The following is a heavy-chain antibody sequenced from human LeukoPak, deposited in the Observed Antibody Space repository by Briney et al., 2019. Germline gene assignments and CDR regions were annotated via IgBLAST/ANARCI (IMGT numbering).Heavy chain of an antibody. V-gene: IGHV3-74*01. CDR2: INSDGSNT. CDR3: ARGPEEVPAAMPHMDV. CDR1: GFTFSSYW. Sequence: PGGSLRLSCAASGFTFSSYWMHWVRQAPGKGLVWVSRINSDGSNTSYADSVKGRFTISRDNAKNTLYLQMNSLRAEDTAVYYCARGPEEVPAAMPHMDVWGKGTTVTVSS. J-gene: IGHJ6*04. D-gene: IGHD2-2*01.